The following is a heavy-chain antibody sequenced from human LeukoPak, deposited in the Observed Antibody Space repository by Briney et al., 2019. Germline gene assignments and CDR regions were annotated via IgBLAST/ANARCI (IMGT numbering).Heavy chain of an antibody. J-gene: IGHJ5*02. CDR3: AKPRGLGYSSSRPGYNWFDP. CDR1: GFTFSSYG. D-gene: IGHD6-13*01. Sequence: PGRSLRLSCAASGFTFSSYGMHWVRQAPGKGLEWVAVIWYDGSNKYYADSVKGRFTISRDNSKNTLYLQMNSLRAEDTAVYYCAKPRGLGYSSSRPGYNWFDPWGQGTLVTVSS. V-gene: IGHV3-33*06. CDR2: IWYDGSNK.